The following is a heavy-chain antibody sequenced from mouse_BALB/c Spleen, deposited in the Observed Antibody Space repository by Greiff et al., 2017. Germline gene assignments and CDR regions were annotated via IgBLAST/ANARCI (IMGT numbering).Heavy chain of an antibody. V-gene: IGHV5-17*02. CDR3: ARGELDAMDY. J-gene: IGHJ4*01. CDR1: GFTFSSFG. CDR2: ISSGSSTI. D-gene: IGHD4-1*01. Sequence: EVQVVESGGGLVQPGGSRKLSCAASGFTFSSFGMHWVRQAPEKGLEWVAYISSGSSTIYYADTVKGRFTISRDNPKNTLFLQMTSLRSEDTAMYYCARGELDAMDYWGQGTSVTVSS.